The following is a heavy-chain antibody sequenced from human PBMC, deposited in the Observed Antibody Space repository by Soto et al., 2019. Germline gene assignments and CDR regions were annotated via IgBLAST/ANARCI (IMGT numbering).Heavy chain of an antibody. CDR1: GFTFSSYA. D-gene: IGHD2-15*01. CDR2: ISGSGGST. V-gene: IGHV3-23*01. J-gene: IGHJ1*01. Sequence: GGSLRLSCAASGFTFSSYAMSWVRQAPGKGLEWVSAISGSGGSTYYADSVKGRFTISRDNSKNTLYLQMNSLRAEDTAVYYCVSVTLPPERPSRYCSGGSCYSRYFQHWGQGTLVTVSS. CDR3: VSVTLPPERPSRYCSGGSCYSRYFQH.